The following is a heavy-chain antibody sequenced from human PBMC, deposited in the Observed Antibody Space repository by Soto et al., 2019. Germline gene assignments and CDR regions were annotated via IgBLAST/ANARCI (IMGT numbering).Heavy chain of an antibody. Sequence: GGSLRLSCEGSGFPFSSYAIHWVRQTPGKGLEWVEVISYDGSITYYSDSVKGRFTISRDTPTNTVYLQLNGLRGDDTAVYYCARPPRDLWSGYSTYFDYWGQGTLVTVSS. CDR3: ARPPRDLWSGYSTYFDY. CDR1: GFPFSSYA. CDR2: ISYDGSIT. D-gene: IGHD3-3*01. V-gene: IGHV3-30-3*01. J-gene: IGHJ4*02.